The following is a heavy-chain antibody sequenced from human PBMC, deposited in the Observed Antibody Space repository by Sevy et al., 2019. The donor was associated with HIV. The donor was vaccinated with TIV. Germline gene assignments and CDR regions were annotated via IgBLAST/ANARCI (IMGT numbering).Heavy chain of an antibody. CDR2: INHSGST. D-gene: IGHD3-10*01. CDR1: GESFSNYF. V-gene: IGHV4-34*01. CDR3: ARGVTMVRGVINTLFRYMDV. J-gene: IGHJ6*03. Sequence: PSETLSLTCAVYGESFSNYFWTWIRQTPGKGLEWIGEINHSGSTNYNPSLKSRVTISVDTSKNQFTLKLTSVTAADTAVYYCARGVTMVRGVINTLFRYMDVWGKRTTVTVSS.